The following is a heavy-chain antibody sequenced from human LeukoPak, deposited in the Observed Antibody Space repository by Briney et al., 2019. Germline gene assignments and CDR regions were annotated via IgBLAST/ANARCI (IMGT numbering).Heavy chain of an antibody. CDR1: GYSFTNYW. CDR3: ALGAIRGLHAFDI. CDR2: FHPGDSDT. J-gene: IGHJ3*02. V-gene: IGHV5-51*01. D-gene: IGHD3-10*01. Sequence: GESLKISCKGSGYSFTNYWIGWVRQMPGKGLEWMGIFHPGDSDTRYSPSFQGQVTISADKSVTTAYLQWSSLKASDTAMYYCALGAIRGLHAFDIWGQGTMVTVSS.